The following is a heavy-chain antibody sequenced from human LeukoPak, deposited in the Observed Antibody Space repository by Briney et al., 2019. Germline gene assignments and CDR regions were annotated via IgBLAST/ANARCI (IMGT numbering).Heavy chain of an antibody. V-gene: IGHV4-59*01. CDR3: ARVRTHYGDYAFFDY. J-gene: IGHJ4*02. D-gene: IGHD4-17*01. CDR2: IYYSGST. CDR1: GGSISSYY. Sequence: SETLSLTCTVSGGSISSYYWSWIRQPPGKGLEWIGYIYYSGSTNYNPSLKSRVTISVDTSKNQFSLKLSSVTAADTAVYYCARVRTHYGDYAFFDYWGQGTRVTVSS.